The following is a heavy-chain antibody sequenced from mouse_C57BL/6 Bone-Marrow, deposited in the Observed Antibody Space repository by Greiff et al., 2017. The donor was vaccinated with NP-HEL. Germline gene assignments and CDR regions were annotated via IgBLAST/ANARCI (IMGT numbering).Heavy chain of an antibody. J-gene: IGHJ3*01. Sequence: EVKVEESGGGLVQPGGSLKLSCAASGFTFSDYYMYWVRQTPEKRLEWVAYISNGGGSTYYPDTVKGRFTISRDNAKNTLYLQMSRLKSEDTAMYYCAREIYYGAWFAYWGQGTLVTVSA. V-gene: IGHV5-12*01. D-gene: IGHD1-1*01. CDR2: ISNGGGST. CDR3: AREIYYGAWFAY. CDR1: GFTFSDYY.